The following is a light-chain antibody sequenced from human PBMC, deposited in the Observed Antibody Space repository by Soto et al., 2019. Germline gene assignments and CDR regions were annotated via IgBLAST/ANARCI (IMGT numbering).Light chain of an antibody. J-gene: IGKJ1*01. CDR1: QGISSY. Sequence: AIRMTQSPSSLSASTGDRVTITCRASQGISSYLGWYQQKPGKAPKRLIYAASTLQSGVPSRFSGSGSGTEFTLTISSLQPEDVATYYCLQLNTYPWTFGQGTKVDIK. CDR2: AAS. CDR3: LQLNTYPWT. V-gene: IGKV1-8*01.